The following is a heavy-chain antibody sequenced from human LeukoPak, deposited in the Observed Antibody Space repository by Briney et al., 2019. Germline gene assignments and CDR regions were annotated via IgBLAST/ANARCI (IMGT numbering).Heavy chain of an antibody. V-gene: IGHV3-21*04. CDR1: GFTFSSYS. D-gene: IGHD5-18*01. J-gene: IGHJ4*02. CDR2: ISSSSSYI. Sequence: PGGSLRLSCAASGFTFSSYSMNWVRQAPGKGLEWVSSISSSSSYIYYADSVKGRFTISRDNSKNTLYLQMNSLGAEDTAVYYCAKIHVDTAMVLPYWGQGTLVTVSS. CDR3: AKIHVDTAMVLPY.